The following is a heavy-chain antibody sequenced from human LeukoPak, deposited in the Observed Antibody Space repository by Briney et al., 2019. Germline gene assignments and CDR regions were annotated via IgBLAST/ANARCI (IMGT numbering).Heavy chain of an antibody. CDR2: ISGDGDTT. CDR3: ANQSPG. J-gene: IGHJ4*02. V-gene: IGHV3-23*01. CDR1: GFTFSTHA. Sequence: GGSLRLSCGASGFTFSTHAMAWVRRAPGKGLDWVSAISGDGDTTYYADSVKGRFTISRDNSKNTVYLQMNSLRAEGTAVYYCANQSPGWGQGTLVTVSS.